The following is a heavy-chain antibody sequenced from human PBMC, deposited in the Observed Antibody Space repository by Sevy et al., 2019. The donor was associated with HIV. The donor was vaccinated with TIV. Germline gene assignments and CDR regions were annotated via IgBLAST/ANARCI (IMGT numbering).Heavy chain of an antibody. D-gene: IGHD3-9*01. J-gene: IGHJ4*02. CDR1: GYTFTSQY. Sequence: TSVKVSCKASGYTFTSQYMHWVRQAPGQGLEWMGIINPSGGSTSYAQKFQGRVTMTRDTSTSTVYMELSSLRSEDTAVYYCARDSDNYDILTGYYPFDYWGQGTLVTVSS. V-gene: IGHV1-46*01. CDR2: INPSGGST. CDR3: ARDSDNYDILTGYYPFDY.